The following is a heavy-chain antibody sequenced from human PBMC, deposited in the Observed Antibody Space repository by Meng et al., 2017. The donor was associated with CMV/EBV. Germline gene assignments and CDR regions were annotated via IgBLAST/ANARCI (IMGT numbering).Heavy chain of an antibody. V-gene: IGHV1-69*06. Sequence: RNDAISGVRQAPGQGLEWMGGIIPIFGTANYAQKFQGRVTITADKSTSTAYMELSSLRSEDTAVYYCARAPIGDYVWGSYRYGWFDPWGQGTLVTVSS. CDR3: ARAPIGDYVWGSYRYGWFDP. D-gene: IGHD3-16*02. CDR1: RNDA. J-gene: IGHJ5*02. CDR2: IIPIFGTA.